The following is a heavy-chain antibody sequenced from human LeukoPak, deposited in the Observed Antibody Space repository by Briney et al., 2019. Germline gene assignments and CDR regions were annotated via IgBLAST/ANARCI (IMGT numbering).Heavy chain of an antibody. CDR3: ARNPIPTYYGSGSFDY. D-gene: IGHD3-10*01. CDR1: GYSISSGYY. J-gene: IGHJ4*02. CDR2: IYHSGST. V-gene: IGHV4-38-2*02. Sequence: PSETLSLTCTVSGYSISSGYYWGWIRQPPGKGLEWIGSIYHSGSTYYNPSLKSRVTMSVDTSKNQFSLKLSSVTAADTAVYYCARNPIPTYYGSGSFDYWGQGTLVTVSS.